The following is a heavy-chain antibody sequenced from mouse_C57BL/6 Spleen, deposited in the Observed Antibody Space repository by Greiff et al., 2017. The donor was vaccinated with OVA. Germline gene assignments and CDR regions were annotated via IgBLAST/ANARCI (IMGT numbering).Heavy chain of an antibody. D-gene: IGHD1-1*01. CDR3: ARYYYGSPHYFDY. CDR1: GYTFTSYW. J-gene: IGHJ2*01. V-gene: IGHV1-69*01. Sequence: QVQLQQPGAELVMPGASVKLSCKASGYTFTSYWMHWVKQRPGQGLEWIGEIDPSDSYTNYNQKFKGMSTLTVDKSSSTAYMQLSSLTSADSAVYYCARYYYGSPHYFDYWGQGTTLTVSS. CDR2: IDPSDSYT.